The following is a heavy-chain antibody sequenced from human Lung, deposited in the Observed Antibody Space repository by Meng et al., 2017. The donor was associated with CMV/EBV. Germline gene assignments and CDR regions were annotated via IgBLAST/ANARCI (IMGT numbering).Heavy chain of an antibody. V-gene: IGHV4-34*01. CDR1: GGSFSGYY. J-gene: IGHJ4*02. CDR2: INHSGST. CDR3: AGERGAF. Sequence: GSLRLSCAVYGGSFSGYYWSWIRQPPGKGLEWIGEINHSGSTNYNPSLKSRVTISVDTSKNQFSLKLSSVTAADTAVYYCAGERGAFWGQGTLVTVSS. D-gene: IGHD3-10*01.